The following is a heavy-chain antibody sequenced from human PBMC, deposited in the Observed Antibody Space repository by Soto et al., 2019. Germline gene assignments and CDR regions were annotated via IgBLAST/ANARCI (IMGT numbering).Heavy chain of an antibody. CDR2: ISSSSSTI. CDR3: AREGAGKKAGTTGYLDL. J-gene: IGHJ2*01. Sequence: EVQLVESGGGLVQPGGSLRLSCAASGFTFSSYSMNWVRQAPGKGLEWVSYISSSSSTIYYADSVKGRFTISRDNAKNSLYLQMNSLRAEDTAVYYCAREGAGKKAGTTGYLDLWGRGTLVTVSS. CDR1: GFTFSSYS. D-gene: IGHD6-19*01. V-gene: IGHV3-48*01.